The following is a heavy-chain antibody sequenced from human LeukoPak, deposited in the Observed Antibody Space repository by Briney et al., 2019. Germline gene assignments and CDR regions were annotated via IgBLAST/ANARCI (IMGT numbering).Heavy chain of an antibody. D-gene: IGHD6-13*01. CDR1: GGSFNGYY. Sequence: SETLSLTCAVYGGSFNGYYWYWIRQPPGKGLEWIGEINHSGSTNYNPSLKSRVTISVDTSKSQFSLRLSSVTAADTAVYYCARGPSISSTYYFDSWGQGTLVTVSS. CDR3: ARGPSISSTYYFDS. J-gene: IGHJ4*02. V-gene: IGHV4-34*01. CDR2: INHSGST.